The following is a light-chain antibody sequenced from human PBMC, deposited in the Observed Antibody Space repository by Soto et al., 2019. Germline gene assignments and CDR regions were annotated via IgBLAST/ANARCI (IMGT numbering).Light chain of an antibody. J-gene: IGKJ4*01. CDR3: LQHNSYPLT. CDR1: QGIGND. CDR2: AAS. Sequence: DIQMTQSPSSLSASVGDRVTITCRASQGIGNDLGWYQQKPGKAPKRLIYAASSLQSGAPSRFSGSGSGTEFTLTISSLQPEDFATYYCLQHNSYPLTFGGGTKVEIK. V-gene: IGKV1-17*01.